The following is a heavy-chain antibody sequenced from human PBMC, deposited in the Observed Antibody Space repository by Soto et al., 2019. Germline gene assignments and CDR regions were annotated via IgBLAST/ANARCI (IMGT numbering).Heavy chain of an antibody. Sequence: GGSLRLSCAASRFTFNTYAMSWVRQAPGKGLEWVSGISGGGGDTSYADSVRGRFTCSRDNSKNTLYLQMNSLRAEDTALYYCAKSLFGGPDIWGQGTMVTVSS. V-gene: IGHV3-23*01. CDR2: ISGGGGDT. J-gene: IGHJ3*02. D-gene: IGHD2-15*01. CDR1: RFTFNTYA. CDR3: AKSLFGGPDI.